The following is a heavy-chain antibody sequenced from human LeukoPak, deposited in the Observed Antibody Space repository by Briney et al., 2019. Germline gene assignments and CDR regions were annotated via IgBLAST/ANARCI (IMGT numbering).Heavy chain of an antibody. J-gene: IGHJ6*02. CDR3: ASAVAGTDYYYGMDV. CDR2: ISSSSSYI. D-gene: IGHD6-19*01. Sequence: GSLRLSCAASGFTFSSYSMNWVRQAPGKGLEWVSSISSSSSYIYYADSVKGRFTISRDNAKNSLYLQMNSLRAEDTAVYYCASAVAGTDYYYGMDVWGQGTTVTVSS. CDR1: GFTFSSYS. V-gene: IGHV3-21*01.